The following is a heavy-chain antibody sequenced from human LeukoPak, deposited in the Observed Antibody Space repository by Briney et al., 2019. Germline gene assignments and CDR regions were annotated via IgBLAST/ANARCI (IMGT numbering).Heavy chain of an antibody. V-gene: IGHV3-23*01. Sequence: GGSLRLSCAASGFIFRSYGMHWVRQAPGKGLEWVSALSNIGSSTSYADSVKGRFTISRDNSKNTLYLQMNSLRAEDTAVYYCAKLYTSRWYNDYWGQGTLVTVSS. D-gene: IGHD6-13*01. CDR1: GFIFRSYG. CDR3: AKLYTSRWYNDY. CDR2: LSNIGSST. J-gene: IGHJ4*02.